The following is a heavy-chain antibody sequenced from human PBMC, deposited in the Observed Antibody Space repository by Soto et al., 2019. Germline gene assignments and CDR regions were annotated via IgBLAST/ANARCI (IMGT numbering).Heavy chain of an antibody. J-gene: IGHJ5*02. Sequence: SETLSLTCTVSGGSISSGGYYWSWIRQHPGKGLEWIGYIYYSGSTYYNPSLKSRVTISVDTSKNQFSLKLSSVTAADTAVYYCARARIMGYFSHGSLNWFDPWGQGTLVTV. CDR3: ARARIMGYFSHGSLNWFDP. V-gene: IGHV4-31*03. D-gene: IGHD3-22*01. CDR1: GGSISSGGYY. CDR2: IYYSGST.